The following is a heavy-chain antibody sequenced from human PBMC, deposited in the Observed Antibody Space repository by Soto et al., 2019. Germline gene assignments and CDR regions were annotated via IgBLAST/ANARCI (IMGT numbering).Heavy chain of an antibody. Sequence: QVQLVQSGAEVKKPGASVRVSCKASGYAFSTYGMSWVRQAPGQGLEWMGWVSGYTGHRNYAQKFQDRVTMTTDTSTSTAYMELRSLRSDDTAVYFCARGAAAVWFDPWGQGTLVTVSS. CDR2: VSGYTGHR. J-gene: IGHJ5*02. CDR3: ARGAAAVWFDP. CDR1: GYAFSTYG. V-gene: IGHV1-18*01. D-gene: IGHD6-13*01.